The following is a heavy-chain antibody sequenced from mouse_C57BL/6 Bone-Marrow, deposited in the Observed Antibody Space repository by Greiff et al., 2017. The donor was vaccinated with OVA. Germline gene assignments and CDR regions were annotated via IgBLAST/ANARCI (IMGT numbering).Heavy chain of an antibody. CDR2: IYPRSGNT. CDR3: AREGGYSWYFDV. D-gene: IGHD2-3*01. Sequence: VQLQQSGAELARPGASVKLSCKASGYTFTSYGISWVKQRPGQGLEWIGEIYPRSGNTYYNEKFKGKATLTADKSSSTAYMELRSLTSEDSAVYFCAREGGYSWYFDVWGTGTTVTVSS. V-gene: IGHV1-81*01. CDR1: GYTFTSYG. J-gene: IGHJ1*03.